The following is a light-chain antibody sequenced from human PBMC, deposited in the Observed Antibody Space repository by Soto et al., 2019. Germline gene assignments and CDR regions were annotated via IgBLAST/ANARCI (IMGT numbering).Light chain of an antibody. CDR2: VNSDGSH. J-gene: IGLJ3*02. Sequence: QLVLTQSPSASASLGASVKLTCTLNSGHSSSAIAWHQQQPEKGPRYLMSVNSDGSHNKGDGIPDRFSGSSSGAERYLTISSLQSEDEADYYCQTWASGIEWVFGGGTKVTVL. CDR1: SGHSSSA. CDR3: QTWASGIEWV. V-gene: IGLV4-69*01.